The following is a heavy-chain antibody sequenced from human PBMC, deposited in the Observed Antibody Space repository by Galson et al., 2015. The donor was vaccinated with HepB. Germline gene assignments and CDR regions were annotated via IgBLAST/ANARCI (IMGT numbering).Heavy chain of an antibody. CDR2: ISTYNGNT. CDR3: ARSYGDYVGACGY. Sequence: SVKVSCKASGYTFTSYGISWVRQAPGQGLEWMGWISTYNGNTNYAQKFQGRATMTTDTSTSTAYMDLRSLRSDDTAVYYCARSYGDYVGACGYWGQGTLVTVSS. J-gene: IGHJ4*02. V-gene: IGHV1-18*01. CDR1: GYTFTSYG. D-gene: IGHD4-17*01.